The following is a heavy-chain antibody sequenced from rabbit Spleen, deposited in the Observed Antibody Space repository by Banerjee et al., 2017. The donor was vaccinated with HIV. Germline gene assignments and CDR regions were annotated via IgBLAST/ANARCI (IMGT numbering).Heavy chain of an antibody. CDR2: IAGSSSGFT. Sequence: QEQLEESGGDLVKPEGSLTLTCTASGFSFSGSYWMSWVRQAPGKGLEWISCIAGSSSGFTYSATWAKGRFTISKTSSTTVTLQMTSLTAADTATYFCARDTGSSFSSYGMDLWGPGTLVTVS. CDR1: GFSFSGSYW. V-gene: IGHV1S45*01. J-gene: IGHJ6*01. CDR3: ARDTGSSFSSYGMDL. D-gene: IGHD8-1*01.